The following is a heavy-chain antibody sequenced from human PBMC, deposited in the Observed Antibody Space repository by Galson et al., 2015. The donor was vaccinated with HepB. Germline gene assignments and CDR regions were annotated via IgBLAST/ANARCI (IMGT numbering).Heavy chain of an antibody. CDR2: ISHDEKNT. J-gene: IGHJ6*02. CDR1: GFSFRNYA. V-gene: IGHV3-30*03. D-gene: IGHD3-22*01. CDR3: ARDRLDRRNYYYSINYYYYGMDV. Sequence: SLRLSCAAPGFSFRNYAMHWVRQAPGKGLEWVAVISHDEKNTYYKDSLKGRFTVSRDNSKSTLYLQMNSLRGEDTAVYYCARDRLDRRNYYYSINYYYYGMDVWGQGTTVTVSS.